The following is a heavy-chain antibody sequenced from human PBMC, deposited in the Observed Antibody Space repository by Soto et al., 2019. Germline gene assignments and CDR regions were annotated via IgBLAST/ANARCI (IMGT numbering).Heavy chain of an antibody. D-gene: IGHD5-12*01. CDR1: GFTFRYYG. J-gene: IGHJ6*02. V-gene: IGHV3-30*18. CDR3: AKEDFTGYDYKSFHYHVVDV. CDR2: ISFDGSNQ. Sequence: LRLSCAASGFTFRYYGMHWVRQAPGKGLAWVAFISFDGSNQNYEDSVKGRFTVSRDNSNSTMSLQMDSLRPADTAVYYCAKEDFTGYDYKSFHYHVVDVWGPGTTVTVAS.